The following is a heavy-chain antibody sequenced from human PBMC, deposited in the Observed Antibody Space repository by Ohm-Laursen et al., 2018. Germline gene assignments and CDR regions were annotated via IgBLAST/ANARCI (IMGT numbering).Heavy chain of an antibody. CDR1: GAPISTHY. V-gene: IGHV4-59*07. Sequence: SDTLSLTCTVSGAPISTHYWSWIRQPPGKGLEWIGYIYYSGTTNYNPSLKSRVTISLNTSKNQFSLKLSSVTAADTAVYYCARRGHAFDIWGQGTRVTVSS. J-gene: IGHJ3*02. CDR3: ARRGHAFDI. CDR2: IYYSGTT.